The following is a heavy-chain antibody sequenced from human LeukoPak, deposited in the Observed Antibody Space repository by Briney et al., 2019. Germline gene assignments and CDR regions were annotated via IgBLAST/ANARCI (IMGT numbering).Heavy chain of an antibody. V-gene: IGHV1-3*01. CDR2: INAGNGNT. Sequence: EASVKVSCKASGYTFTSYAMHWVRQAPGQRLEWMGWINAGNGNTKYSQKFQGRVTITRDTSASTAYMELSSLRSEDTAVYYCASMTAAGDYYYYGMDVWGQGTTVTVSS. CDR3: ASMTAAGDYYYYGMDV. CDR1: GYTFTSYA. J-gene: IGHJ6*02. D-gene: IGHD6-13*01.